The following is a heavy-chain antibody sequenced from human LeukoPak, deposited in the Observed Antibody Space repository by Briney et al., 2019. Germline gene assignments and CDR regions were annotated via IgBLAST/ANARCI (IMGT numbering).Heavy chain of an antibody. V-gene: IGHV4-4*07. Sequence: SETLSLTCTVSGGSISSYYWSWIRQPAGKGLEWIGRIYTSGSTNYNPSLKSRVTMSVDTSKNQFSLKLSSVTAADTAVYYCARDQGIAAAGTSDYWGQGTLVTVSS. J-gene: IGHJ4*02. CDR2: IYTSGST. CDR3: ARDQGIAAAGTSDY. CDR1: GGSISSYY. D-gene: IGHD6-13*01.